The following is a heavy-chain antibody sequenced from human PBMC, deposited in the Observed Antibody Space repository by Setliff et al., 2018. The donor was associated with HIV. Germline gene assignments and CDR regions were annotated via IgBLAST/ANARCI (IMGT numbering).Heavy chain of an antibody. CDR1: GGSINSDSYNYY. Sequence: PSETLSLTCTVSGGSINSDSYNYYWSWIRQPAGRGLEWIGHVYSSGTTSYKPSLKSRVTISLDASKNQFSLKLRSVTAADTAVYHCARGTKYSSGWSRGDYWGQGTLVTVS. J-gene: IGHJ4*02. D-gene: IGHD6-19*01. V-gene: IGHV4-61*09. CDR3: ARGTKYSSGWSRGDY. CDR2: VYSSGTT.